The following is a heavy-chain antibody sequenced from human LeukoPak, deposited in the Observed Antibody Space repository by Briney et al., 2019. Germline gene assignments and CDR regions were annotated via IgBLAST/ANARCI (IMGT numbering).Heavy chain of an antibody. CDR3: ARCGAAVTTHFSH. Sequence: ASVKVSCKASGYTFTGYYMHWVRQAPGQGLEWMGWINPNSGGTNYAQKFQGRVTMTTDTSTSTAYMELRSLRSDDTAVYYCARCGAAVTTHFSHWGQGTLVTVSS. CDR1: GYTFTGYY. V-gene: IGHV1-2*02. CDR2: INPNSGGT. J-gene: IGHJ4*02. D-gene: IGHD4-17*01.